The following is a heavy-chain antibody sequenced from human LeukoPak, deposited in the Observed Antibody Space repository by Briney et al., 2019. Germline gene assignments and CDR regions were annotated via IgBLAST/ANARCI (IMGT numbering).Heavy chain of an antibody. Sequence: SETLSLTCTVSGYSISSGYYWGWIRQPPGKGLEWIGSIYHSGSTYYNPSLKSRVTISVDMSKNQFSLKLSSVTAADTAVYYCARDPLYYYDSSGYYYGDWGQGTLVTVSS. J-gene: IGHJ4*02. CDR1: GYSISSGYY. D-gene: IGHD3-22*01. CDR3: ARDPLYYYDSSGYYYGD. CDR2: IYHSGST. V-gene: IGHV4-38-2*02.